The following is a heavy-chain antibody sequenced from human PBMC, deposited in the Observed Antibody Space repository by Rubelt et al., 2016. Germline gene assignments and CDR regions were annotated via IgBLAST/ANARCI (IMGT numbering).Heavy chain of an antibody. Sequence: QLQLQESGPGLVKPSETLSLTCTVSGGSISSSSYYWGWIRQPPGKGLEWIESIYYSGSTYYNPSLKSRVTISVDTSKNQFSLKLSSVTGADTAVYYCARLLDGYYYYGVDVWGHGTTVTVSS. J-gene: IGHJ6*02. CDR2: IYYSGST. CDR1: GGSISSSSYY. CDR3: ARLLDGYYYYGVDV. V-gene: IGHV4-39*07.